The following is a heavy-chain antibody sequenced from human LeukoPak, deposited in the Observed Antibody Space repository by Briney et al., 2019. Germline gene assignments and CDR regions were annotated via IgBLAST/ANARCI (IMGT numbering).Heavy chain of an antibody. V-gene: IGHV1-2*02. D-gene: IGHD2-15*01. CDR1: GYTFAGYY. Sequence: ASVKVSCKASGYTFAGYYMHWVRQAPGQGLEWMGWINPNSGGTNYAQKFQGRVTMTRDTSISTAYMELSRLRSDDTAVHYCAGEQNSYCSGGSCYSSPNFDYWGQGTLVTVSS. CDR2: INPNSGGT. CDR3: AGEQNSYCSGGSCYSSPNFDY. J-gene: IGHJ4*02.